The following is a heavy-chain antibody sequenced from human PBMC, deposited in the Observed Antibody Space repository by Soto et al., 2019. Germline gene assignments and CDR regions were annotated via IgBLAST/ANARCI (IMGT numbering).Heavy chain of an antibody. J-gene: IGHJ4*02. D-gene: IGHD5-12*01. CDR2: IYNDNGNT. CDR3: ARAIRGSVT. CDR1: GITYTTYA. V-gene: IGHV1-3*04. Sequence: QVQVVQSGAEVKKPGASVKVSCKASGITYTTYAIHWVRQAPGQGLERMGWIYNDNGNTRYSRRFQGRVTLTTDTSARTAYMGLSSLSSEDTAVYYCARAIRGSVTGGQGTLITVSS.